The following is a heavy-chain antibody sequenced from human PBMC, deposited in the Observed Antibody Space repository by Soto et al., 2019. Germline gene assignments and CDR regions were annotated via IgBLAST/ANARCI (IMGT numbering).Heavy chain of an antibody. CDR2: IYHSGST. CDR1: GGSISSGGYS. D-gene: IGHD2-15*01. V-gene: IGHV4-30-2*01. CDR3: ARGEYGGNFDY. J-gene: IGHJ4*02. Sequence: QLQLQESGSGLVKPSQTLSLTCAVSGGSISSGGYSWSWIRQPPGKGLEWIGYIYHSGSTYYNPSLTRGVTISVDRSKNQFSLKLSSVTAADTAVYYCARGEYGGNFDYWGQGTLVTVSS.